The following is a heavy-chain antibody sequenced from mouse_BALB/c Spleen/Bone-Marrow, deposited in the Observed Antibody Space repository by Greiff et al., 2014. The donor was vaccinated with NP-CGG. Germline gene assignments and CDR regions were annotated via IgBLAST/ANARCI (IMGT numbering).Heavy chain of an antibody. CDR3: ARWGSYYAMDY. CDR2: ISYSGST. CDR1: GYSITSDYA. Sequence: EVKLQESGPGLVKPSQSLSLTCTVTGYSITSDYAWNWIRQFPGNKLEWMGYISYSGSTSYNPSLKSRISITRDTSKNQFFLQLNSVTTEDTATYYCARWGSYYAMDYWGQGTSVTVSS. D-gene: IGHD6-1*01. V-gene: IGHV3-2*02. J-gene: IGHJ4*01.